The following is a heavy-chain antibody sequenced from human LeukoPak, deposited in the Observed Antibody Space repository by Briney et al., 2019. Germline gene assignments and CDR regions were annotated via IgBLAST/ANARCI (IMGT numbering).Heavy chain of an antibody. CDR1: GFTFSNAW. CDR2: IKSKTDGGTT. Sequence: PGGSLRLSCAASGFTFSNAWMSWVRQAPGKGLEWVGRIKSKTDGGTTDYAAPVKGRFTISRDDSKNTLYLQMNSLKTEDTAVYYCTVPSLYNWNYEFTYWGQGTLVTVSS. D-gene: IGHD1-7*01. J-gene: IGHJ4*02. V-gene: IGHV3-15*01. CDR3: TVPSLYNWNYEFTY.